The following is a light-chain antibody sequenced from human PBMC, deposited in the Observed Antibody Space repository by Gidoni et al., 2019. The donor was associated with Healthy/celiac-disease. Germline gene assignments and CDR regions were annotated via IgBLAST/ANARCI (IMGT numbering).Light chain of an antibody. CDR1: QGISSW. Sequence: IQMTQSPSSVSASVVDRVTITCRASQGISSWLVWYQQKPGKAPKLLIYAASSLQSGVPSRFSGSGSGTDFTLTISSLQPEDFATYYCQQANSFPLTFGGGTKVEIK. V-gene: IGKV1-12*01. J-gene: IGKJ4*01. CDR2: AAS. CDR3: QQANSFPLT.